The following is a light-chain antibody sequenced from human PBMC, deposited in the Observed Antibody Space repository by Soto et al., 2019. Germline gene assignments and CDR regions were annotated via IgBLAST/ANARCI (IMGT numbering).Light chain of an antibody. CDR2: EVS. J-gene: IGLJ1*01. CDR3: SSYTSGNSLYV. Sequence: QSALTQPAPVSGSPGQSITISCTGTSSDVGGYNYVSWYQQHPGKAPKLMIYEVSNRPSGVSNRFSGSKSGNTASLTISGLQAEDEADYYCSSYTSGNSLYVFGTGTKVTVL. CDR1: SSDVGGYNY. V-gene: IGLV2-14*01.